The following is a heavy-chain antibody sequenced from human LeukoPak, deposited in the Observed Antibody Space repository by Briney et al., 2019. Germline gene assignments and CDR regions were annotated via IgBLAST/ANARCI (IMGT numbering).Heavy chain of an antibody. V-gene: IGHV1-69*06. CDR1: GGTFSSYA. D-gene: IGHD4-11*01. Sequence: SVKVSCKASGGTFSSYAISWVRQAPGEGLEWMGGIIPMFCTANYAQKFQGRVTITADKSTSTAYMELSSLRSEDTAIYYCARSRGTGTVASRAGYYMDVWGKGNTVTVSS. CDR2: IIPMFCTA. CDR3: ARSRGTGTVASRAGYYMDV. J-gene: IGHJ6*03.